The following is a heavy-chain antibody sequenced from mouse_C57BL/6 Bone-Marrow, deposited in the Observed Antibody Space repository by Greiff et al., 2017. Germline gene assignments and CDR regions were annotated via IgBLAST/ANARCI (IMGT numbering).Heavy chain of an antibody. CDR3: ARAGYYYFDD. V-gene: IGHV1-19*01. D-gene: IGHD2-14*01. Sequence: VQLQQSGPVLVKPGASVKMFCKASGYTFTDYYMNWVKQSHGKSLEWIGVINPYNGGTSYNQKFKGKATLTVDKSSSTAYMELNSLTSEDSAVYYCARAGYYYFDDWGQGTTHTVSS. CDR1: GYTFTDYY. J-gene: IGHJ2*01. CDR2: INPYNGGT.